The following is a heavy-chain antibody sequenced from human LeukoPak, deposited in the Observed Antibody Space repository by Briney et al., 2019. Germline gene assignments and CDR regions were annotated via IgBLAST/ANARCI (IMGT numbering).Heavy chain of an antibody. J-gene: IGHJ4*01. Sequence: GGSLRLSCAASGFTFSNYGMHWVRQAPGKGLEWVAVISYDGNNKYYADSVKGRFTISRDNSKNTLYLQMNGLRVEDTAVYYCAKDYGDYNFDYWGHGSLVAVSS. CDR1: GFTFSNYG. V-gene: IGHV3-30*18. CDR3: AKDYGDYNFDY. D-gene: IGHD4-17*01. CDR2: ISYDGNNK.